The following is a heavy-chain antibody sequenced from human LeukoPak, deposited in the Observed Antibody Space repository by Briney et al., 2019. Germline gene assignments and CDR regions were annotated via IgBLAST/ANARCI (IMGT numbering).Heavy chain of an antibody. CDR1: GGSISSSNW. V-gene: IGHV4-4*02. J-gene: IGHJ3*02. D-gene: IGHD6-19*01. CDR3: ARHAPSPGYSSAPQAFDI. Sequence: SETLSLTCAVSGGSISSSNWWSWVRQPPGKGLEWIGEIYHSGSTNYNPSLKSRVTISVDKSKNQFSLKLSSVTAADTAVYYCARHAPSPGYSSAPQAFDIWGQGTMVTVSS. CDR2: IYHSGST.